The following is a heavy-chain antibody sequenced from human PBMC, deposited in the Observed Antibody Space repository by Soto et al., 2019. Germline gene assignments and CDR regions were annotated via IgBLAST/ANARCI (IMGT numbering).Heavy chain of an antibody. CDR3: ARDRGRRGGFDY. D-gene: IGHD3-10*01. V-gene: IGHV4-59*01. CDR1: GGSISSYY. CDR2: TYYSGST. J-gene: IGHJ4*02. Sequence: SETLSLTCTVSGGSISSYYWSWIRQPPGKGLEWIGYTYYSGSTNYNPSLKSRVTISVDTSKSQFSLKLSSVTAADTAVYYCARDRGRRGGFDYWGQGTLVTVSS.